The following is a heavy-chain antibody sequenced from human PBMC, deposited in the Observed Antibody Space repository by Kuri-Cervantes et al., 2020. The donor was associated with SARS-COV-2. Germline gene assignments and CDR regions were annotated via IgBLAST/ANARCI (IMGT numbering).Heavy chain of an antibody. CDR1: GFNFSPPA. CDR2: ISHDGKNK. Sequence: GESLKISCAASGFNFSPPAPPPARQAPGKGLEWVAVISHDGKNKKCIASGKGRFTISRDNSQNTLYLHMKSLRSEDTAMYYCAKDRVGVQDFWGQGTLVTVSS. J-gene: IGHJ4*02. D-gene: IGHD2-21*01. CDR3: AKDRVGVQDF. V-gene: IGHV3-30*18.